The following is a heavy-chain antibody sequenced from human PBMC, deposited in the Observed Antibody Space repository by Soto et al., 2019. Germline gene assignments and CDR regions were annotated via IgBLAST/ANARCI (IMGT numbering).Heavy chain of an antibody. CDR2: IKQDGSEK. V-gene: IGHV3-7*03. Sequence: VQLMESGGGVVQPGRSLRLSCAASGFSFLSYGMHWVRQAPGKGLDWVANIKQDGSEKYYVDSVKGRFTISRDNAKNSLYLQMNSLRAEDTAVYYCASEGYPTEYFQHWGQGTLVTVSS. D-gene: IGHD5-12*01. J-gene: IGHJ1*01. CDR1: GFSFLSYG. CDR3: ASEGYPTEYFQH.